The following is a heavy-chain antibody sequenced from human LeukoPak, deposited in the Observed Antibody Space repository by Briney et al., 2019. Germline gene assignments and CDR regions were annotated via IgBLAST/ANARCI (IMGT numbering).Heavy chain of an antibody. Sequence: GGSPRLSCAASGFTFSSYGMHWVRQAPGKGLEWVAVISYDGSNKYYADSVKGRFTISRDNSKNTLYLQMNSLRAEDTAVYYCARGNSGNSKDWGQGTLVTVSS. CDR2: ISYDGSNK. D-gene: IGHD1-26*01. J-gene: IGHJ4*02. V-gene: IGHV3-30*03. CDR3: ARGNSGNSKD. CDR1: GFTFSSYG.